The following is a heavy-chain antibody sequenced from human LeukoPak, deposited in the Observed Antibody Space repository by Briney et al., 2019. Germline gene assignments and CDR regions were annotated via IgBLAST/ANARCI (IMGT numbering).Heavy chain of an antibody. CDR1: GFTFSSYG. V-gene: IGHV3-30*05. Sequence: GRSLRLSCAASGFTFSSYGMHWVRQAPGKGLEWVALISYDGSNEYYADSVRGRFTISRDNSKFTLYMQMNSLRAEGTAVYYCARVRAGYCTSTSCYTGMDVWGQGTTVTVSS. D-gene: IGHD2-2*01. CDR2: ISYDGSNE. J-gene: IGHJ6*02. CDR3: ARVRAGYCTSTSCYTGMDV.